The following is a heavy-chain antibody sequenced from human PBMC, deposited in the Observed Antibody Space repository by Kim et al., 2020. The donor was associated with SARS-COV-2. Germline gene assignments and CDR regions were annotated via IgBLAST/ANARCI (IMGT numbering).Heavy chain of an antibody. D-gene: IGHD3-3*01. J-gene: IGHJ3*02. CDR1: GFTFSSYS. Sequence: GGSLRLSCAASGFTFSSYSMNWVRQAPGKGLEWVSSISSSSSYIYYADSVKGRFTISRDNAKNSLYLQMNSLRAEDTAVYYCARETYYDFWSGYPEMHAFDIWGQGTMVTVSS. CDR2: ISSSSSYI. V-gene: IGHV3-21*01. CDR3: ARETYYDFWSGYPEMHAFDI.